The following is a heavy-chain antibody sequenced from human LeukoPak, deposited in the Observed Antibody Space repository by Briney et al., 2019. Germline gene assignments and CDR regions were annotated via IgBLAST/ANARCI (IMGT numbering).Heavy chain of an antibody. Sequence: ASVKVSCKASGYSFITYDMYWVRQAPGQRLEWMGWIIPGNGKTKYSQKFQGRVSITRDTSATTVYMDLSSLRSDDTAVYYCARAMGSYSNNWFDPWGQGTLVTVSS. CDR3: ARAMGSYSNNWFDP. D-gene: IGHD1-26*01. CDR1: GYSFITYD. J-gene: IGHJ5*02. CDR2: IIPGNGKT. V-gene: IGHV1-3*01.